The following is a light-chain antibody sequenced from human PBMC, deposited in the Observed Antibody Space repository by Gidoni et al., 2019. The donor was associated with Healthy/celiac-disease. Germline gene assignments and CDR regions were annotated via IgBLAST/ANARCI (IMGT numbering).Light chain of an antibody. CDR1: QSVSNN. Sequence: DILMTPSPATLSVSPGERATLSARARQSVSNNVAWYQQKPGQAPRLLIYGASTGATGLPARFSGSGSGTECTLTISSMQSEDFAVYYCQQYNNWPRTFGQGTKVEIK. CDR2: GAS. J-gene: IGKJ1*01. V-gene: IGKV3-15*01. CDR3: QQYNNWPRT.